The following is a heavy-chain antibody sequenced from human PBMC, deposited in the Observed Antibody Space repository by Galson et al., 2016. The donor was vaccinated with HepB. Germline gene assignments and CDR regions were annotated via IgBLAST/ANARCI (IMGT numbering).Heavy chain of an antibody. Sequence: SVKVSCKASGGTFSSYAINWVRQAPGQGLEWMGGIIPLFGTTNNAWKLQGRVRITADESTTTVYMDLSSLRSEDSAVYYCARDLGGGFAMDVWGQGTTVTVFS. J-gene: IGHJ6*02. V-gene: IGHV1-69*13. CDR2: IIPLFGTT. CDR1: GGTFSSYA. CDR3: ARDLGGGFAMDV. D-gene: IGHD3-16*01.